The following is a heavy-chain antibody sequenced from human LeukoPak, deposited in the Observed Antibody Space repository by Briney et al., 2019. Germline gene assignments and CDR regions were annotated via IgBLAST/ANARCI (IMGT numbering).Heavy chain of an antibody. CDR3: ARDQTLLDAFDI. J-gene: IGHJ3*02. CDR1: GGSISSYY. Sequence: SETLSLTCTVSGGSISSYYWGWLRQAPGKGLEWIGYIYYSGSTNYNPSLKSRVTISVDTSKNQFSLKLSSVTAADTAVYYCARDQTLLDAFDIWGQGTMVTVSS. V-gene: IGHV4-59*01. CDR2: IYYSGST.